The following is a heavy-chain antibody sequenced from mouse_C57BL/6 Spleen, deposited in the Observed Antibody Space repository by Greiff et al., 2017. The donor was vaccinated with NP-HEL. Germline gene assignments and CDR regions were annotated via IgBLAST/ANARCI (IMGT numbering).Heavy chain of an antibody. Sequence: LVESGPELVKPGASVKISCKASGYAFSSSWMNWVKQRPGKGLEWIGRIYPGDGDTNYNGKFKGKATLTADKSSSTAYMQLSSLTSEDSAVYFCARHSSGYDYYAMDYWGQGTSVTVSS. D-gene: IGHD3-2*02. CDR1: GYAFSSSW. J-gene: IGHJ4*01. V-gene: IGHV1-82*01. CDR3: ARHSSGYDYYAMDY. CDR2: IYPGDGDT.